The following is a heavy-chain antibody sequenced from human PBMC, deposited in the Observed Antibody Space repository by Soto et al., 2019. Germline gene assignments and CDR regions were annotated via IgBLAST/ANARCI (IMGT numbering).Heavy chain of an antibody. CDR3: ARRPGSGSYLRAWHYFDY. CDR1: GFTFSSYS. Sequence: GGSLRLSCAASGFTFSSYSMNWVRQAPGKGLEWVSYISSSSSTIYYADSVKGRFTISRDNAKNSLYLQMNSLRDEDTAVYYCARRPGSGSYLRAWHYFDYWGQGTLVTVSS. V-gene: IGHV3-48*02. J-gene: IGHJ4*02. D-gene: IGHD3-10*01. CDR2: ISSSSSTI.